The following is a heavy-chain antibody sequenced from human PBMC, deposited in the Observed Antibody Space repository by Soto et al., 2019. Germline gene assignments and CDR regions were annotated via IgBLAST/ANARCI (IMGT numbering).Heavy chain of an antibody. CDR3: ARITTVTPARYFDY. D-gene: IGHD4-17*01. CDR2: IYHTGST. J-gene: IGHJ4*02. CDR1: GSSLSRGDYY. Sequence: PSETLSLTCTVSGSSLSRGDYYWGWIRQPPGKGQEWIGFIYHTGSTYYSPSLKNQVAISVDTSKKQFSLKLSSVTAADTAVYYCARITTVTPARYFDYWGQGTLVTVSS. V-gene: IGHV4-30-4*01.